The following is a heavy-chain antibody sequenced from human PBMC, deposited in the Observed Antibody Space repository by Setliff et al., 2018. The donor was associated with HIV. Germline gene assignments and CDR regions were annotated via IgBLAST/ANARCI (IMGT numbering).Heavy chain of an antibody. V-gene: IGHV4-59*10. D-gene: IGHD2-21*01. CDR1: GGSFSGYY. CDR3: ARVGLAYSGDMDV. Sequence: PSETLSLTCAVYGGSFSGYYWSWIRQPAGKGLEWIGHVYTSGSTDYNPSLNSRLTISIDTSRNQFSLRLNSVTAADTAVYFCARVGLAYSGDMDVWGKGTTVTVSS. J-gene: IGHJ6*03. CDR2: VYTSGST.